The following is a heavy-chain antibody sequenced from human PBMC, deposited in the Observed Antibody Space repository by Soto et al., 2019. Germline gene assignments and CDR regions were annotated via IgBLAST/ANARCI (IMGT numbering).Heavy chain of an antibody. CDR3: ARSIRRYPLQH. CDR2: IWYDGSNK. Sequence: GGSLRLSCAASGFTFSSYGMHWVRQAPGKGLEWVAVIWYDGSNKYYADSVKGRFTISRDNSKNTLYLQMNSLRAEDTAVYYCARSIRRYPLQHWGQGTLVTVSS. J-gene: IGHJ1*01. V-gene: IGHV3-33*01. D-gene: IGHD2-15*01. CDR1: GFTFSSYG.